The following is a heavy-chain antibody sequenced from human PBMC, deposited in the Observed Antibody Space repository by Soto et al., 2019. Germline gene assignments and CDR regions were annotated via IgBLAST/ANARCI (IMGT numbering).Heavy chain of an antibody. CDR1: GFTFSIYG. D-gene: IGHD6-19*01. Sequence: PRGALVVGCASSGFTFSIYGMHWVRQAPGKGLELVAVIWYDGSNKYYADSVKGRFTISRDNSKNTLYLQMNSLRAEDTAVYYCAGFGSGTYYYYGMDVWGQGTTVTVSS. CDR2: IWYDGSNK. V-gene: IGHV3-33*01. J-gene: IGHJ6*02. CDR3: AGFGSGTYYYYGMDV.